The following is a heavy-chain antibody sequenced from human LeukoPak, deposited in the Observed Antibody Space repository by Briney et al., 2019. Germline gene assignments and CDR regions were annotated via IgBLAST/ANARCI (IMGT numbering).Heavy chain of an antibody. CDR3: AREDGDAYGMDV. CDR2: IIPIFGTA. V-gene: IGHV1-69*01. CDR1: GGTFSSYA. D-gene: IGHD3-3*01. Sequence: ASVKVSCKASGGTFSSYAISWVRQAPGQGLEWMGGIIPIFGTANYAQKFQGRVTITADESTSTAYMELSSLRSEDTAVYYCAREDGDAYGMDVWGQGTTVTVSS. J-gene: IGHJ6*02.